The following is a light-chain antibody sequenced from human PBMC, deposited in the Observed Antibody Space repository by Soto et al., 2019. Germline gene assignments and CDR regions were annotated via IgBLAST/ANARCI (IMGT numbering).Light chain of an antibody. CDR3: QQYGSSGT. CDR2: ATS. J-gene: IGKJ1*01. V-gene: IGKV3-20*01. CDR1: QTVTSSY. Sequence: EIVMTQSPATLSLSPGERATLSCRASQTVTSSYFAWYQQRPGQAPRLLIYATSSRATGIPDRFSGSGSGTDFTLTISRLEPEDFAVYYCQQYGSSGTFGQGTKVDIK.